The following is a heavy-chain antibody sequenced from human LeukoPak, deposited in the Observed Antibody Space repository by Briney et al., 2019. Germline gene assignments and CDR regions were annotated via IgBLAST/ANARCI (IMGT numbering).Heavy chain of an antibody. CDR1: GGSISSGGSY. CDR2: IYYSEST. CDR3: ATAQAPMVRGVMGGGYYFDY. Sequence: SQTRSLACTLYGGSISSGGSYWSWLRQHPGKGLEWFGHIYYSESTYYNPSLKSGVTIPVDPYKNQLSLKLSSVTAADTAVYSCATAQAPMVRGVMGGGYYFDYWGQGTLVTVSS. V-gene: IGHV4-31*03. D-gene: IGHD3-10*01. J-gene: IGHJ4*02.